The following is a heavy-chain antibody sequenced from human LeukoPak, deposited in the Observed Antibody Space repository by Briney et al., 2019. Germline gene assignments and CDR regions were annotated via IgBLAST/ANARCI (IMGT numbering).Heavy chain of an antibody. CDR2: ISGDGGNT. J-gene: IGHJ4*02. CDR3: TKDVGSGSYYYFES. V-gene: IGHV3-43*02. Sequence: GGSLRLSCAASGFTFDDYAIHWVRQAPGKGLEWVSLISGDGGNTYYAKSMKGRFTISRDNSKNTLYLQMNSLRSEDTAFYYCTKDVGSGSYYYFESWSQGTLVTVSS. CDR1: GFTFDDYA. D-gene: IGHD1-26*01.